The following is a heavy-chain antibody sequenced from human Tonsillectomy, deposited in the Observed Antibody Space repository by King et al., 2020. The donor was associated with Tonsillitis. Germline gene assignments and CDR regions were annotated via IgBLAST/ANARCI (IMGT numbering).Heavy chain of an antibody. Sequence: EVQLVEFGGGLVQPGGSLRLSCAASGCTFNNYDMHWVRQATGKGLEWVSAIGAAGDTYYPGSVKGRFTISRENAKNSLYLQMNSLRAGDRAGYYCARGYYGDYARASVKDDFDIWGQGTMVTVSS. J-gene: IGHJ3*02. CDR3: ARGYYGDYARASVKDDFDI. CDR2: IGAAGDT. D-gene: IGHD4-17*01. CDR1: GCTFNNYD. V-gene: IGHV3-13*01.